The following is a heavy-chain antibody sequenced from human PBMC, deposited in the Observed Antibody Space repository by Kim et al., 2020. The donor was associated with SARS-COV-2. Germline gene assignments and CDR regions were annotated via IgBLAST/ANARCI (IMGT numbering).Heavy chain of an antibody. CDR3: ARGYSGYDLIGEIDY. J-gene: IGHJ4*02. CDR2: ISWNSGSI. V-gene: IGHV3-9*01. CDR1: GFTFDDYA. D-gene: IGHD5-12*01. Sequence: GGSLRLSCAASGFTFDDYAMHWVRQAPGKGLEWVSGISWNSGSIGYADSVKGRFTISRDNAKNSLYLQMNSLRAEDTALYYCARGYSGYDLIGEIDYWGQGTLVTVSS.